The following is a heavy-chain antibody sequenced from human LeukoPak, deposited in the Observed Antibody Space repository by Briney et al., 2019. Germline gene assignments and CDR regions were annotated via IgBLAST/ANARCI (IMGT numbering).Heavy chain of an antibody. D-gene: IGHD1-1*01. CDR2: ISSSSSYI. J-gene: IGHJ4*02. V-gene: IGHV3-21*01. Sequence: PGGSPRLSCAASGFTFSSYSMNWVRQAPGKGLEWVSSISSSSSYIYYADSVKGRFTISRDNAKNSLYLQMNSLRAEDTAVYYCARDKIEGPTKLDYWGQGILVTVSS. CDR1: GFTFSSYS. CDR3: ARDKIEGPTKLDY.